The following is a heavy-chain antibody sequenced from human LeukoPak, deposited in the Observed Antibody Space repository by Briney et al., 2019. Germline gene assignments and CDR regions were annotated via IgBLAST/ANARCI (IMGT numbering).Heavy chain of an antibody. V-gene: IGHV4-34*01. Sequence: PSETLSLTCTVSGGSISSYYWSWIRQPPGKGLEWIGEINHSGSTNYNPSLKSRVTISVDTSKNQFSLKLSSVTAADAAVYYCARHGHDILTGTDYWGQGTLVTVSS. CDR2: INHSGST. CDR3: ARHGHDILTGTDY. D-gene: IGHD3-9*01. J-gene: IGHJ4*02. CDR1: GGSISSYY.